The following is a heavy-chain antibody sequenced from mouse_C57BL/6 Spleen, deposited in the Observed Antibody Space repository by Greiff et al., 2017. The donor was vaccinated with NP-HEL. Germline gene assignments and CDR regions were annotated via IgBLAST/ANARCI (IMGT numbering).Heavy chain of an antibody. CDR3: ARIPYYGSSLWYFDV. CDR2: IWWDDDK. V-gene: IGHV8-8*01. J-gene: IGHJ1*03. Sequence: QVTLKVSGPGILQPSQTLSLTCSFSGFSLSTFGMGVGWIRQPSGKGLEWLAHIWWDDDKYYNPALKSRLTISKDTSKNQVFLKIANVDTADTATYYCARIPYYGSSLWYFDVWGTGTTVTVSS. CDR1: GFSLSTFGMG. D-gene: IGHD1-1*01.